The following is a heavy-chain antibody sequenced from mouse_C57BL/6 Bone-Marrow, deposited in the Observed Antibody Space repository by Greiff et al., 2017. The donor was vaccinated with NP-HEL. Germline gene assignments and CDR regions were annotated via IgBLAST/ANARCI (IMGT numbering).Heavy chain of an antibody. CDR2: IWRGGGT. CDR3: ARTRGVRLDY. V-gene: IGHV2-2*01. Sequence: VQLQQSGPGLVQPSPSLSITCTVSGFSLTSYGVHWVRQSPGKGLEWLGVIWRGGGTAYNAAFISRLSIRKDNSKSQVFFKMNSLQADDTAIYYCARTRGVRLDYWGQGTTLTVSA. D-gene: IGHD2-14*01. J-gene: IGHJ2*01. CDR1: GFSLTSYG.